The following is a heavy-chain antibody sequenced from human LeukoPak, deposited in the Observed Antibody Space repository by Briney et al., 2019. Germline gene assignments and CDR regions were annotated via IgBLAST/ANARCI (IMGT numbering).Heavy chain of an antibody. CDR1: GGSFSGYY. Sequence: TSETLSLTCAVYGGSFSGYYWSWIRQPPGKGLEWIGEINHSGSTNYNPSLKSRVTISVDTSKNQFSLKLSSVTAADTAVYYCARGYDPPRRYFDYWGQGTLVTVSS. V-gene: IGHV4-34*01. D-gene: IGHD3-3*01. CDR3: ARGYDPPRRYFDY. J-gene: IGHJ4*02. CDR2: INHSGST.